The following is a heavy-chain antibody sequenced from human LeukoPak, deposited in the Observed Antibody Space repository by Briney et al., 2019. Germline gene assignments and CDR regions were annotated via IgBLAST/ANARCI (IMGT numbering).Heavy chain of an antibody. CDR1: GGSISSYY. V-gene: IGHV4-59*01. D-gene: IGHD5-18*01. Sequence: SETLSLTCTVSGGSISSYYWSWIRQPPGKGLEWIGYIYYSGSTNYNPSLKSRVTISVDTSKNQFSLKLSSVTAADTAVYYCARDPYGAMVDYWGQGTLVTVSS. J-gene: IGHJ4*02. CDR2: IYYSGST. CDR3: ARDPYGAMVDY.